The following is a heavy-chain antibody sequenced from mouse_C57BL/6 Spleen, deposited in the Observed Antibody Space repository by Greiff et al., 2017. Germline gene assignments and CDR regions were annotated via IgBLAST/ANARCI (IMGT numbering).Heavy chain of an antibody. CDR1: GYTFTDYY. CDR3: ARSRLLDYAMDY. CDR2: IYPGSGNT. V-gene: IGHV1-76*01. J-gene: IGHJ4*01. Sequence: QVQLKESGAELVRPGASVKLSCKASGYTFTDYYINWVKQRPGQGLEWIARIYPGSGNTYYNEKFKGKATLTAEKSSSTAYMQLSSLTSEDSAVYFCARSRLLDYAMDYGGQGTSVTVSS.